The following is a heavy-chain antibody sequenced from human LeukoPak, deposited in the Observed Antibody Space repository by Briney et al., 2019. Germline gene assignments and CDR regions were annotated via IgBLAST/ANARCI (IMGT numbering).Heavy chain of an antibody. Sequence: ASVKVSCKASGYSFTGYYMHWVRQAPGQGLEWMGWINPNSGDTKYAQKFQGGVTMTRDTSISTAYMELTRLRSDDTAVYYCARGGLRVMVYRLYYMDVWGKGTTVTVSS. CDR2: INPNSGDT. CDR1: GYSFTGYY. J-gene: IGHJ6*03. D-gene: IGHD2-8*01. CDR3: ARGGLRVMVYRLYYMDV. V-gene: IGHV1-2*02.